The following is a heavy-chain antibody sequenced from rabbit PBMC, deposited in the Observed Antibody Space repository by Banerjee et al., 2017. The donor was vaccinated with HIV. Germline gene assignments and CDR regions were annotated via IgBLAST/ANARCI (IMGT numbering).Heavy chain of an antibody. D-gene: IGHD1-1*01. CDR1: GFSLTSSYD. J-gene: IGHJ4*01. Sequence: ESGGGLVKPGTSLTLTCTASGFSLTSSYDMCWVRQAPGKGLEWVGCIYSGNDKTYYASWAKGRFTISKPSSTTVTLRMTSLTVADTATYFCTRDSGSGPYIDGYFNLWGQGPLVTVS. V-gene: IGHV1S40*01. CDR2: IYSGNDKT. CDR3: TRDSGSGPYIDGYFNL.